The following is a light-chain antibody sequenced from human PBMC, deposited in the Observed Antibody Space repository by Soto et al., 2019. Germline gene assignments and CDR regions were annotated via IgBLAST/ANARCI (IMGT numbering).Light chain of an antibody. Sequence: QSVLTQPPSASGSPGQSVTISCSGTKSDIGVYGFVSWYQHHPGKAPRLIIYEVVQRPSGVPDRFSGSKSGNTASLTVSGLQAADEADYFCKSYAGSNTYVVGSGTQV. CDR3: KSYAGSNTYV. J-gene: IGLJ1*01. V-gene: IGLV2-8*01. CDR2: EVV. CDR1: KSDIGVYGF.